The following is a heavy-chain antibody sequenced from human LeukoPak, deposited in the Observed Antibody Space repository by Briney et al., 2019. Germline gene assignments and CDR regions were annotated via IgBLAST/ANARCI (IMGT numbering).Heavy chain of an antibody. Sequence: GGSLRLSCAASGLTFSNAWMSWVRQAPGKGLEWVGRIKSKTDGGTTDYAAPVKGRFTISRDDSKNTLYLQMNSLKTEDTAVYYCTTDLYYYDSSGYYYPIDYWGQGTLVTVSS. D-gene: IGHD3-22*01. J-gene: IGHJ4*02. CDR2: IKSKTDGGTT. CDR1: GLTFSNAW. V-gene: IGHV3-15*01. CDR3: TTDLYYYDSSGYYYPIDY.